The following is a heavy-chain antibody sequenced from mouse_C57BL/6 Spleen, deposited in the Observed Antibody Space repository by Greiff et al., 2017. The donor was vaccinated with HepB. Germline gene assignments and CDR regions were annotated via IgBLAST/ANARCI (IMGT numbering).Heavy chain of an antibody. Sequence: EVQLQQSGPGLVKPSQSLSLTCSVTGYSITSGYYWNWIRQFPGNKLEWMGYISYDGSNNYNPSLKNRISITRDTSKNQFFLKLNSVTTEDTATYYCVKSLGQATEYWGQGTTLTVSS. V-gene: IGHV3-6*01. D-gene: IGHD3-2*02. CDR1: GYSITSGYY. CDR3: VKSLGQATEY. CDR2: ISYDGSN. J-gene: IGHJ2*01.